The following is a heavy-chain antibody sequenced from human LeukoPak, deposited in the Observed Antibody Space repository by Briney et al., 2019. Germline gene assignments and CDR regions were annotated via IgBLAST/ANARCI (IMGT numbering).Heavy chain of an antibody. CDR2: IGGSGSGYST. CDR3: AQAARDPTYFDY. Sequence: GGSLRLSCAASGFTFSIYAMSWVRQAPGKGLEWVSSIGGSGSGYSTYYADSVKGRFTISRDTSKNTLYLQMNSLRAEDTAVYYCAQAARDPTYFDYWGQGTLVTVSS. V-gene: IGHV3-23*01. D-gene: IGHD6-6*01. CDR1: GFTFSIYA. J-gene: IGHJ4*02.